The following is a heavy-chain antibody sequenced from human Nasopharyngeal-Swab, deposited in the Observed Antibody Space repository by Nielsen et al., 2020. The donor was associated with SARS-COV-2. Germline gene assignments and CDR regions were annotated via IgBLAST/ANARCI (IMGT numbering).Heavy chain of an antibody. Sequence: WIRQPPGKGLEWIGEINHSGSTNYNPSLKSRGTISVDTSKNQFSLKLSSVTAADTAVYYCARGIRPGPRATRGRYFDYWGQGTLVTVSS. V-gene: IGHV4-34*01. D-gene: IGHD1-26*01. CDR2: INHSGST. J-gene: IGHJ4*02. CDR3: ARGIRPGPRATRGRYFDY.